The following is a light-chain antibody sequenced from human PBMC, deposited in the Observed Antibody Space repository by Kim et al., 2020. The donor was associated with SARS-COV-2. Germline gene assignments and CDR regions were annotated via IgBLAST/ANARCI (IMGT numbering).Light chain of an antibody. CDR3: QQYGDSPPRT. V-gene: IGKV3-20*01. CDR2: GAS. CDR1: QSVSNSY. J-gene: IGKJ1*01. Sequence: EIVLTQSPGTLSLSPGERATLSCRASQSVSNSYLAWYQQKPGQTPRLLIYGASSRATGIPDRFSGSGSGTDFTLTISRLEPEDFAVYYCQQYGDSPPRTFGHGTKVEIK.